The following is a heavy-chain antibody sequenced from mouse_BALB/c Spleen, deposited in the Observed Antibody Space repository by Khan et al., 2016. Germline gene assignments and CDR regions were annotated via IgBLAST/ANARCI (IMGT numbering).Heavy chain of an antibody. D-gene: IGHD2-2*01. J-gene: IGHJ4*01. CDR2: INPYNGGT. CDR3: ARRIYDGYDDAMDY. V-gene: IGHV1-18*01. CDR1: GYSFTGYT. Sequence: VRLQQSGPELVKPGASMKISCKASGYSFTGYTMNWVKQSHGKNLEWIGLINPYNGGTSYNQKFKGKATLTVDKSSSTAYMELLSLTSEDSAVYYCARRIYDGYDDAMDYWGQGTSVTVSS.